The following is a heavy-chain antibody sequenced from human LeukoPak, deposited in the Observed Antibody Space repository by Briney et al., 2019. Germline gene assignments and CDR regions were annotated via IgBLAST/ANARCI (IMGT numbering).Heavy chain of an antibody. V-gene: IGHV4-39*07. CDR2: IYYSGST. Sequence: SETLSLTCTVSGGSISSSSYYWGWIRQPPGKGLEWIGSIYYSGSTNYNPSLKSRVTISVDTSKNQFSLKLSSVTAADTAVYYCARGIDGDWFDPWGQGTLVTVSS. J-gene: IGHJ5*02. CDR1: GGSISSSSYY. D-gene: IGHD4-17*01. CDR3: ARGIDGDWFDP.